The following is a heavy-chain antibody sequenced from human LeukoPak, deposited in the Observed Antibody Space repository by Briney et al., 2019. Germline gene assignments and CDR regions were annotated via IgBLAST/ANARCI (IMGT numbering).Heavy chain of an antibody. J-gene: IGHJ3*02. Sequence: PSETLSLTCTVSGGSISSYYWSWIRQPPGKGLEWIGYIYYSGSTNYNPSLKSRVTISVDTSKNQFSLKLSSVTAADTAVYYCARDLGSYYAVSMAPSAFDIWGQGTMVTVSS. CDR3: ARDLGSYYAVSMAPSAFDI. V-gene: IGHV4-59*01. D-gene: IGHD1-26*01. CDR2: IYYSGST. CDR1: GGSISSYY.